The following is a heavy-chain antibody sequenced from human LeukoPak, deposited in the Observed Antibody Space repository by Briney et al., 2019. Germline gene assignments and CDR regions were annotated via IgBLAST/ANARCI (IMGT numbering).Heavy chain of an antibody. D-gene: IGHD1-26*01. V-gene: IGHV3-53*01. CDR1: GFTVSSKY. Sequence: PGGSLRLSCAASGFTVSSKYMSWVRQAPGKGLEWVSVIYSGGSTYYADSVKGRFTISRDNSKNTLYLQMNSLRAEDTAVYYCSKGQLVGATSYYYYVMDVWGQGTMVTVSS. CDR2: IYSGGST. CDR3: SKGQLVGATSYYYYVMDV. J-gene: IGHJ6*02.